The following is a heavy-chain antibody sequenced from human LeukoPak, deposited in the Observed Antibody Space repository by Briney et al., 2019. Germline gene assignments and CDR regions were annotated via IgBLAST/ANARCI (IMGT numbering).Heavy chain of an antibody. V-gene: IGHV3-11*01. CDR3: ARDKLKWELLWFGESDYYGMDV. D-gene: IGHD3-10*01. CDR2: ISSSGSTI. CDR1: GFTFSDYY. Sequence: GGSLRLSCAASGFTFSDYYMSWIRQAPGKGLEWVSYISSSGSTIYYADSVKGRFTISRDNAKNSLYLQMNSLRAEDTAVYYCARDKLKWELLWFGESDYYGMDVWGQGTTVTVSS. J-gene: IGHJ6*02.